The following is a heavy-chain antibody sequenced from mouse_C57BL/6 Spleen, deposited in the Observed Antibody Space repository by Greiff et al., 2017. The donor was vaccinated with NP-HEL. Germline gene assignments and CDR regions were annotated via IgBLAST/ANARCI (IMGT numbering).Heavy chain of an antibody. D-gene: IGHD1-1*02. J-gene: IGHJ3*01. Sequence: EVQVVESGGGLVKPGGSLKLSCAASGFTFSDYGMHWVRQAPEKGLEWVAYISSGSSTIYYADTVKGRFTISRDNANNTLFLQMTSLRSEDTAMYYCARGSLAWFAYWGQGTLVTVSA. CDR3: ARGSLAWFAY. V-gene: IGHV5-17*01. CDR2: ISSGSSTI. CDR1: GFTFSDYG.